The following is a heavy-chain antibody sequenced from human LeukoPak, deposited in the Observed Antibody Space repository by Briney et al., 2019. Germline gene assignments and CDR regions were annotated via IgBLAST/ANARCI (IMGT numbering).Heavy chain of an antibody. V-gene: IGHV3-21*01. J-gene: IGHJ4*02. CDR2: ISSSSSYI. Sequence: PGGSLRLSCAASGFTFSSYSMNWVRQAPGKGLEWVSSISSSSSYIYYPDSVKGRFTISRDNAKNSLYLQMNSLGAEDTAVYYCARDRGRYFDYWGQGTLVTVSS. D-gene: IGHD3-9*01. CDR3: ARDRGRYFDY. CDR1: GFTFSSYS.